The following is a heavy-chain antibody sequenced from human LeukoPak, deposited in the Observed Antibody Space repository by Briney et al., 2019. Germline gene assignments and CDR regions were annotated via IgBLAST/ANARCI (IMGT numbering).Heavy chain of an antibody. J-gene: IGHJ5*02. CDR2: ISGGGSTT. CDR1: GFTFSSYA. Sequence: RGSLRLSCAASGFTFSSYAMSWVRQAPGKGLEWVSAISGGGSTTYYADSVKGRFTISRDNSKSTLYLQMSSLRGGDTAVYYCAKWGISYGLDHWGQGTLVTVSS. D-gene: IGHD5-18*01. CDR3: AKWGISYGLDH. V-gene: IGHV3-23*01.